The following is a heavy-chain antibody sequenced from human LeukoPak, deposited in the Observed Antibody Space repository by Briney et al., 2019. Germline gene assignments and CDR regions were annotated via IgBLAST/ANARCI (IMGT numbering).Heavy chain of an antibody. D-gene: IGHD2-2*01. Sequence: PSETLSLTCTVSVHPISSSRDSWGRIRQPPVKGLEGIERSYYRGSTYYNPSLKSRVTISVDTSKTQFSLKLSSVTAADTAVYYCARHHAGLYCSSTSCLNWFDPWGQGTLVTVSS. CDR3: ARHHAGLYCSSTSCLNWFDP. V-gene: IGHV4-39*01. J-gene: IGHJ5*02. CDR2: SYYRGST. CDR1: VHPISSSRDS.